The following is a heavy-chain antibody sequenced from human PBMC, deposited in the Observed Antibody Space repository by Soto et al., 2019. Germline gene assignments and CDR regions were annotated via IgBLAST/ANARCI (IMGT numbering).Heavy chain of an antibody. D-gene: IGHD6-13*01. CDR2: INYRGTT. V-gene: IGHV4-31*03. J-gene: IGHJ5*02. CDR1: GGSTTSGAYY. Sequence: QVRLQESGPGLVKPSQTLSLTCTVSGGSTTSGAYYWGWVRQQPGKGPEWIAYINYRGTTYYNPSLKSRVTMSIDTSKNYFSLNVTSLSAADTTVYYCARVSATGTRWFDPWAQGTLVTVSS. CDR3: ARVSATGTRWFDP.